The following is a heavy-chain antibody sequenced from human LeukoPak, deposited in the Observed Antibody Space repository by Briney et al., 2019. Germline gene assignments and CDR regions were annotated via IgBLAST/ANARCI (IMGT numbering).Heavy chain of an antibody. CDR2: INHSGST. J-gene: IGHJ4*02. Sequence: PSETLSLTCAVYGGSFSGYYWSWIRQPPGKGLEWIGEINHSGSTNYNPSLKSRVTISVDTSKNQFSLKLSSVTAADTAVYYCATLYYYDSSGYVDYWGQGTLVTVSS. CDR3: ATLYYYDSSGYVDY. V-gene: IGHV4-34*01. D-gene: IGHD3-22*01. CDR1: GGSFSGYY.